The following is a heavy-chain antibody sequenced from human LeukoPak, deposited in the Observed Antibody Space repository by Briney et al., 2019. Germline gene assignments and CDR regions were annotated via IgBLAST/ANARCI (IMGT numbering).Heavy chain of an antibody. CDR3: ATGTSVVGRPSASFDY. V-gene: IGHV4-61*08. CDR1: GGSISSGGYY. J-gene: IGHJ4*02. Sequence: SETLSLTCTVSGGSISSGGYYWSWIRQPPGKGLEWIGYIYYSGSTNYNPSLKSRVTISVDTSKSQFSLKLSSVTAADTAVYYCATGTSVVGRPSASFDYWGQGTLVTVSS. D-gene: IGHD3-22*01. CDR2: IYYSGST.